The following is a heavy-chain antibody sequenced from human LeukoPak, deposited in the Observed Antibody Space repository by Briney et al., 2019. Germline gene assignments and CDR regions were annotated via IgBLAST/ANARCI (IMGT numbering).Heavy chain of an antibody. Sequence: SGTLSLTCTVSGGSISSYYWSWIRQPPGKGLEWIGYIYYSGSTNYNPSLKSRVTISVDTSKNQFSLKLSSVTAADTAVYYCARVIVVVPAAPYYMDVWGKGTTVTVSS. D-gene: IGHD2-2*01. V-gene: IGHV4-59*01. CDR3: ARVIVVVPAAPYYMDV. CDR1: GGSISSYY. CDR2: IYYSGST. J-gene: IGHJ6*03.